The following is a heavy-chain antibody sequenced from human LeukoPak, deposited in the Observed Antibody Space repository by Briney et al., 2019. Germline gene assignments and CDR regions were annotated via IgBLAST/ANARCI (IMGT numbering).Heavy chain of an antibody. J-gene: IGHJ5*02. CDR1: GFTFGDYA. Sequence: GGSLRLSCTASGFTFGDYAMSWVRQAPGKGLEWVGFIRSKAYGGTTEYAASVKGRFTISRDDSKSIAYLQMNSLKTEDTAVYYCTRDTYYYDSSGYWNWFDPWGQGTLVTVSS. CDR3: TRDTYYYDSSGYWNWFDP. V-gene: IGHV3-49*04. D-gene: IGHD3-22*01. CDR2: IRSKAYGGTT.